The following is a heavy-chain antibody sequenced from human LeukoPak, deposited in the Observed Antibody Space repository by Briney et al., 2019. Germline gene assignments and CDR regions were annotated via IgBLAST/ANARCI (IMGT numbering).Heavy chain of an antibody. V-gene: IGHV4-4*07. CDR3: GRANRGAAADY. J-gene: IGHJ4*02. D-gene: IGHD6-13*01. Sequence: PSETLSLTCTVSGGSFSPYYWSWIRQPAGKGLEWIGLIYTSGNSNYNPSLKSRVTMSVDTSKNQFSLKLISVTAADTAIYYCGRANRGAAADYWGQGTLVTVSS. CDR2: IYTSGNS. CDR1: GGSFSPYY.